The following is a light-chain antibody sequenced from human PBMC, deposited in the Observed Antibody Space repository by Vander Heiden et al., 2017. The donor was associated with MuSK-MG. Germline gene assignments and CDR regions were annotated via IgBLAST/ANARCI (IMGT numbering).Light chain of an antibody. V-gene: IGLV1-44*01. Sequence: QSVLTQPPSTSATPGQRVIISCSGSRFNIGSNSVHWYQQFPGTAPKLLIDSSNQRPSGVPDRFSGSKSGTSASLAISGLQSDDEAEYFCAAWDDSLNALIFGGGTSLTAL. CDR1: RFNIGSNS. J-gene: IGLJ2*01. CDR2: SSN. CDR3: AAWDDSLNALI.